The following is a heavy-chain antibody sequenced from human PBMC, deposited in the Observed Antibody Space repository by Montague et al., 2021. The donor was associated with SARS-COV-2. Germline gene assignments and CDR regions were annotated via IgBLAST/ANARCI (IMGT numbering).Heavy chain of an antibody. CDR2: ISYDGTKT. D-gene: IGHD3-9*01. CDR1: GFHFTHYA. CDR3: ARGGRYFDWLLLPY. Sequence: SLSLSLSASGFHFTHYAMYWVRQAPGKGLDWVATISYDGTKTYYTDSVKGRFTISRDNSKDTLHLQLSSLRLDDTAIYYCARGGRYFDWLLLPYWGQGALVTVSS. J-gene: IGHJ4*02. V-gene: IGHV3-30*04.